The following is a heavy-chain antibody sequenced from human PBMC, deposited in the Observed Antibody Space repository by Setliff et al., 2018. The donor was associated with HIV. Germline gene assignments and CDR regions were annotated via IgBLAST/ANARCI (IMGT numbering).Heavy chain of an antibody. CDR2: ISHTGDI. J-gene: IGHJ6*04. Sequence: SETLSLTCGVSGGSFGGYYWRWVRQSPGKGLEWVGGISHTGDIPYNPSLKSRATMSIDTSTNLLSLELTSMTAADTAVYFCAREPNWGTVTTYAYFYSTDVWGNGTTVTVSS. V-gene: IGHV4-34*01. CDR1: GGSFGGYY. CDR3: AREPNWGTVTTYAYFYSTDV. D-gene: IGHD3-16*01.